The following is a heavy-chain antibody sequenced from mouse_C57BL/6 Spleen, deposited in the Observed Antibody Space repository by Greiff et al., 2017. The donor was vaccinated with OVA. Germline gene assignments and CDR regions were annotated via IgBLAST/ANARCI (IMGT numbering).Heavy chain of an antibody. D-gene: IGHD2-4*01. J-gene: IGHJ4*01. CDR3: VRHYDYSYAMDY. CDR2: IRSKSNNYAT. Sequence: EVKLVESGGGLVQPKGSLKLSCAASGFSFNTYAMNWVRQAPGKGLEWVARIRSKSNNYATYYADSVKDRFTISRDDSESMLYLQMNNLKTEDTAMYYCVRHYDYSYAMDYWGQGTSVTVSS. CDR1: GFSFNTYA. V-gene: IGHV10-1*01.